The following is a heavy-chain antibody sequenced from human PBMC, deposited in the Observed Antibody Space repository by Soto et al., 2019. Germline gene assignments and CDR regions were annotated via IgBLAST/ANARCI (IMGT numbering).Heavy chain of an antibody. CDR2: NYYSGIT. J-gene: IGHJ4*02. V-gene: IGHV4-31*03. CDR1: GGSISSGDYY. Sequence: TLSLTCTVSGGSISSGDYYWSWIRQHPGKGLEWIGYNYYSGITYYNPSLKSRVTISLDTSKNQFSLKLSSVTAEDTAVYYCARGSNHFDYWGQGTLVTVSS. D-gene: IGHD4-4*01. CDR3: ARGSNHFDY.